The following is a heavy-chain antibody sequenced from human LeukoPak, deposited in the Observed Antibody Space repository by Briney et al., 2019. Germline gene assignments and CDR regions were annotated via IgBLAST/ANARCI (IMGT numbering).Heavy chain of an antibody. J-gene: IGHJ6*03. D-gene: IGHD2-21*01. CDR3: ARGFISDYYMDV. Sequence: SETLSLTCTVSGGSISSYYWSWIRQPPGKGLEWIGYIYYSGSTNYNPSLKSRVTISVDTSKNQFSLKLSSVTAADTAVYYCARGFISDYYMDVWGKGTTVTVSS. V-gene: IGHV4-59*08. CDR1: GGSISSYY. CDR2: IYYSGST.